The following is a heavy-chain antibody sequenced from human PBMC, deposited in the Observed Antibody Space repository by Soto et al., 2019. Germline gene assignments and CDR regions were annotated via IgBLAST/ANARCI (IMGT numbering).Heavy chain of an antibody. CDR1: GGSISSGGYY. CDR2: IYYSGST. CDR3: ARGRYLRYYYYGMDV. Sequence: QVQLQESGPGLVKPSQTLSLTCTVSGGSISSGGYYWSWIRQHPGKGLEWIGYIYYSGSTYYNPSLKSRVTISVDTSKHQFSLKLSSVTAADTAVYYCARGRYLRYYYYGMDVWGQGTTVTVSS. J-gene: IGHJ6*02. V-gene: IGHV4-31*03. D-gene: IGHD1-1*01.